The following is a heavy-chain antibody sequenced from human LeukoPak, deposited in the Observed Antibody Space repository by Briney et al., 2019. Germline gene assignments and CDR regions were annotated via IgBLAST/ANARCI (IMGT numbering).Heavy chain of an antibody. CDR3: ARAVGGNEGGDY. Sequence: GGSLRLSCAASGFTFSSYWMHWVRQAPGKGLVWVSRINSDGSSTSYADSVKGRFTISRDNAKNTLYLQMNSPRAEDTAVYYCARAVGGNEGGDYWGQGTLVTVSS. D-gene: IGHD4-23*01. J-gene: IGHJ4*02. CDR1: GFTFSSYW. CDR2: INSDGSST. V-gene: IGHV3-74*01.